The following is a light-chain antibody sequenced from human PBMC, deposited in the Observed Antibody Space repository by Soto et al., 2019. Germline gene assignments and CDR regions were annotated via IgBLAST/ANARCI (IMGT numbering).Light chain of an antibody. CDR3: NSYTTSGAIV. J-gene: IGLJ3*02. Sequence: QSALTQPASVSGSPGQSITISCTGTSSDIGGYNFVSWYQQHPGNAPNLIIYDVASRPSGVSDRFSGSKSGNAASLTISGLQAEDEALYYCNSYTTSGAIVFGGGTKVTGL. CDR2: DVA. CDR1: SSDIGGYNF. V-gene: IGLV2-14*03.